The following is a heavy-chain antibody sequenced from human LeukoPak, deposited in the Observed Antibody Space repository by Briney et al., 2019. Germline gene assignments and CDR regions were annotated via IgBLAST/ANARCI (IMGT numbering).Heavy chain of an antibody. Sequence: SETLSLTCTVSGGSISSYYWSWVRQPAGKVLEWIGRIYTSGSTNYNPSLKSGVTMSVDTSKNQFSLKLSSVNAADTAVYYCARDSSYYDYVWGSYRMYYFDYWGQGTLVTVSS. J-gene: IGHJ4*02. CDR1: GGSISSYY. D-gene: IGHD3-16*02. CDR3: ARDSSYYDYVWGSYRMYYFDY. V-gene: IGHV4-4*07. CDR2: IYTSGST.